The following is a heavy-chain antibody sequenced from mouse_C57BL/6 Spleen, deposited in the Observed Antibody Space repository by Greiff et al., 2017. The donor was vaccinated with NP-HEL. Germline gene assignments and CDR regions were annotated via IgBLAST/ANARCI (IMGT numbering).Heavy chain of an antibody. Sequence: EVQLQQSGPVLVKPGPSVKISCKASGFTFTDYYMHWVKQSHGKSLEWIGLVYPYNGGTSYNQKFKGKATLTVDTSSSTAYMELNSLTSEDSAVYYCARSWSITTGVEAWFAYWGQGTLVTVSA. CDR1: GFTFTDYY. V-gene: IGHV1-36*01. CDR3: ARSWSITTGVEAWFAY. J-gene: IGHJ3*01. D-gene: IGHD1-1*01. CDR2: VYPYNGGT.